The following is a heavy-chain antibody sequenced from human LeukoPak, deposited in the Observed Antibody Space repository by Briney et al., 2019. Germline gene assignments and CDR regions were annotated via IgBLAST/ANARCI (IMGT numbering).Heavy chain of an antibody. D-gene: IGHD6-13*01. J-gene: IGHJ4*02. Sequence: SETLSLTCAVYGGSFSGYYWSWVRQPPGKGLEWIGEINHSGSTDYNPSLKSRVTISVDTSKNQFSLKLSSVTAADTAVYYCARGRIAAAGNWGQGTLVTVSS. CDR2: INHSGST. CDR3: ARGRIAAAGN. V-gene: IGHV4-34*01. CDR1: GGSFSGYY.